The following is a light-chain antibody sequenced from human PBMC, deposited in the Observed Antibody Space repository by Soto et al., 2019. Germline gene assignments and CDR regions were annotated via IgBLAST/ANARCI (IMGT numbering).Light chain of an antibody. CDR1: QSVSSSY. V-gene: IGKV3-20*01. CDR2: GVS. J-gene: IGKJ2*01. Sequence: ENVLTQSPGTLSLSPGERATLSCRASQSVSSSYLNWYQQKRGQAPRLLIYGVSRRATDIQDRFSGSGSGTEFTLTISRLEPEYFALYYCQQYDSSSVTFGQGTKLEIK. CDR3: QQYDSSSVT.